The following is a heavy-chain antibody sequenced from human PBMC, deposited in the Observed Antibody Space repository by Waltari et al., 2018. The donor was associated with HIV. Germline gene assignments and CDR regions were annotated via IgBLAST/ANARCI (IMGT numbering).Heavy chain of an antibody. D-gene: IGHD1-26*01. J-gene: IGHJ4*02. CDR3: VIDAVIVGDIPLLAH. CDR2: ISYDGRNK. CDR1: GVTIGCLG. Sequence: QVQLVESGGGVVQTGRSLRLSCAVPGVTIGCLGMYLVRQAPGKGLEWVALISYDGRNKYYMDSVKGRFTISRDSSKTTVYLQMNSLRPEDTAIYHCVIDAVIVGDIPLLAHWGQGTLVTVSS. V-gene: IGHV3-30*10.